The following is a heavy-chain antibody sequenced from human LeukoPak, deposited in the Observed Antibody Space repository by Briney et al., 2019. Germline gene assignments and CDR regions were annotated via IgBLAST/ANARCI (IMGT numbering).Heavy chain of an antibody. CDR1: GFTFSSYA. J-gene: IGHJ4*02. CDR3: AKDRVRGVFDY. CDR2: ISGSGGSA. V-gene: IGHV3-23*01. D-gene: IGHD3-10*01. Sequence: PGGSLRFSCAASGFTFSSYAMSWVRQAPGKGLEWVSAISGSGGSAYYADSVKGRFTISRDNSKNTLYLQMSSLRAEDTAVYYCAKDRVRGVFDYWGQGTLVTVSS.